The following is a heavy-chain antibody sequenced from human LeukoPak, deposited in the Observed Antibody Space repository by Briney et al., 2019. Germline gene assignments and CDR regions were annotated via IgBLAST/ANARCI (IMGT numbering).Heavy chain of an antibody. J-gene: IGHJ3*01. V-gene: IGHV1-2*02. CDR1: GYTFTGYY. D-gene: IGHD3-16*01. CDR3: AILGGAFDL. CDR2: INPNSGGT. Sequence: ASVKVSCKASGYTFTGYYMHWVRQAPGQGLEWMGWINPNSGGTNYAQKFQGRVTMNRDTSISTAYMELTRLKSDDTAMYYCAILGGAFDLWGQGTMVTASS.